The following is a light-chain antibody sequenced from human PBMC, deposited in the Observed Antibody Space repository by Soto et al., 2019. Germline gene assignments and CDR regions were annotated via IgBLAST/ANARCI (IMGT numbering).Light chain of an antibody. CDR3: QQYSSDSPLG. CDR1: QSISSW. CDR2: KAS. J-gene: IGKJ4*01. V-gene: IGKV1-5*03. Sequence: DIQMTQSPSTLSASVGDRVTITCRASQSISSWLAWYQQKPGKAPKLLIYKASSLESGVPSRFTGSGSGTELTLTISSLQPDDFAAYCCQQYSSDSPLGFGGGTKVEIK.